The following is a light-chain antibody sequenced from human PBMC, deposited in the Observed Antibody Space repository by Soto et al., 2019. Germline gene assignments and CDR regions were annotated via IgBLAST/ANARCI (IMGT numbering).Light chain of an antibody. CDR1: QGVSRK. CDR2: GAS. Sequence: IVMAQSPATLSVAPGERVTFSCRASQGVSRKLAWYQHKPGQAPRLLISGASTGATGIAARFSGSGSGTEYTLTISSLQSEDCAIYYCQQYHTWPITFGGVTKVDI. V-gene: IGKV3-15*01. CDR3: QQYHTWPIT. J-gene: IGKJ4*01.